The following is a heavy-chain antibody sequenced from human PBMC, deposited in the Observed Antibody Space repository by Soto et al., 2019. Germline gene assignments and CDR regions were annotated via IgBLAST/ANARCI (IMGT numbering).Heavy chain of an antibody. CDR3: ARLLGSGYAGVDY. D-gene: IGHD5-12*01. Sequence: GGSLRLCCGASGFTFSSYSMNWVRQAPGKGLEWVSSISSSSSYIYYADSVKGRFTISRDNAKNSLYLQMNSLRAEDTAVYYCARLLGSGYAGVDYWGQGTLVTVSS. V-gene: IGHV3-21*01. CDR1: GFTFSSYS. J-gene: IGHJ4*02. CDR2: ISSSSSYI.